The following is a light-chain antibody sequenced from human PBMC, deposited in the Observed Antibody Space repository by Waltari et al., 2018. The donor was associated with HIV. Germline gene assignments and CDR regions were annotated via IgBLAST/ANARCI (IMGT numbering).Light chain of an antibody. J-gene: IGLJ3*02. V-gene: IGLV1-47*01. CDR2: RHN. CDR1: SSNIGRNY. Sequence: QSVLTQPPSASGTPGQGVTISCSGSSSNIGRNYVYWYQQFPGTAPKLLIYRHNQRPSVVPDRFSGSKSGTSASLAISGLRSEDEADYYCAAWDDSLSAWVFGGGTKLTVL. CDR3: AAWDDSLSAWV.